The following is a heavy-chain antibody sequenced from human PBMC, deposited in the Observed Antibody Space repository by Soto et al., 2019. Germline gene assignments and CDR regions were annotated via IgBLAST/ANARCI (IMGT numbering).Heavy chain of an antibody. J-gene: IGHJ6*02. CDR1: GYTFTSYD. CDR2: MNPNSGNT. CDR3: ARGLYYYDSSGYYYYYYGMDV. V-gene: IGHV1-8*01. Sequence: QVQLVQSGAEVKKPGASVKVSCKASGYTFTSYDINWVRQATGQGLEWMGWMNPNSGNTGYAQKFQGRVTMTRNTTISTAHMQLSSLRSEDTAVYFCARGLYYYDSSGYYYYYYGMDVWGRGTTVTVSS. D-gene: IGHD3-22*01.